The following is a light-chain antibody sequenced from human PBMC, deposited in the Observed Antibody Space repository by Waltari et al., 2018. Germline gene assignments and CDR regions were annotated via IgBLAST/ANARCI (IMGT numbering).Light chain of an antibody. V-gene: IGKV4-1*01. CDR3: QQYYSTIT. CDR1: QSVLYNSHNKNY. J-gene: IGKJ5*01. Sequence: DIVMTQSPDSLAVSLGARATINCKSSQSVLYNSHNKNYLAWYQQKPGQPPQLLIYWASTRESGVPDRFSGSGSGTDFTLTISSLQAEDVAVYYCQQYYSTITFGQGTRLEIK. CDR2: WAS.